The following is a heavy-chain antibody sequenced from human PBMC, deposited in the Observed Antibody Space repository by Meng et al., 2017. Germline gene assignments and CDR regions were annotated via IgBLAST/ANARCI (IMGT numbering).Heavy chain of an antibody. CDR3: ASSGYSYGYRFDY. V-gene: IGHV4-34*01. D-gene: IGHD5-18*01. CDR2: INHSGST. J-gene: IGHJ4*02. CDR1: GGSLRGSN. Sequence: GERREGGWGRRKPLGTLSRTRVVYGGSLRGSNWSWIRQPPGKGLEGIGEINHSGSTNYNPALRSRVTISVDTSKNQFSLKLSSVTAADTAVYYCASSGYSYGYRFDYWGQGTLVTVSS.